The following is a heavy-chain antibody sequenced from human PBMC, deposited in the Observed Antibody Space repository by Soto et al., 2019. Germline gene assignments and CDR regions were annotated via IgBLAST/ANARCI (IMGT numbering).Heavy chain of an antibody. J-gene: IGHJ4*02. CDR2: IYYSGST. CDR1: GGSISSYY. Sequence: QVQLQESGPGLVKPSETLYLTCTVSGGSISSYYWSWIRQPPGKGLEWIGYIYYSGSTNYNPSLKSRVTISVDTSKNQFSLKLSSVTAADTAVYYCARDRGRWNYGDFDYWGQGTLVTVSS. V-gene: IGHV4-59*01. D-gene: IGHD1-7*01. CDR3: ARDRGRWNYGDFDY.